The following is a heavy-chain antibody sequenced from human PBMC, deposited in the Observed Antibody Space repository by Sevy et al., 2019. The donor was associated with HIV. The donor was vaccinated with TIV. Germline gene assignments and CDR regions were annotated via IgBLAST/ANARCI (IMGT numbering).Heavy chain of an antibody. CDR2: ISSDGSNT. V-gene: IGHV3-30*04. CDR3: ARAPRGIVVVVAGLDP. J-gene: IGHJ5*02. Sequence: GGSLRLSCAASGFSFSTYAMHWVRQAPGKGLEWVAVISSDGSNTYYTDSVKGRFTISRDNSKSTLYLQMNSLRPEETAVYYCARAPRGIVVVVAGLDPWGQGTLVTVSS. CDR1: GFSFSTYA. D-gene: IGHD2-15*01.